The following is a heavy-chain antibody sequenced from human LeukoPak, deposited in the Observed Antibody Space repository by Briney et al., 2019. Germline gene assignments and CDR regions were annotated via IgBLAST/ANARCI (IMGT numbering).Heavy chain of an antibody. J-gene: IGHJ4*02. CDR3: ATSARTYIGSSLDY. D-gene: IGHD2-15*01. V-gene: IGHV3-48*01. CDR2: IGTSGTTI. Sequence: GGSLRLSCAASGFTFSSYTMNWVRQPPGKGLEWVSNIGTSGTTIYYADSVKGRFTISRDNAKNSLYLQMNSLRAEDTALYYCATSARTYIGSSLDYWGQGTLVTVSS. CDR1: GFTFSSYT.